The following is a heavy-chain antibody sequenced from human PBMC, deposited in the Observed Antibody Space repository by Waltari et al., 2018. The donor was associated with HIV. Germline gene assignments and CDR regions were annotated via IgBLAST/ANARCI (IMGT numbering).Heavy chain of an antibody. D-gene: IGHD5-18*01. J-gene: IGHJ4*02. CDR3: ARHGWVDTAMADY. V-gene: IGHV4-39*01. CDR1: GGSISSSSYY. CDR2: IYYSGST. Sequence: QLQLQESGPGLVKPSETLSLTCTVSGGSISSSSYYWGWIRQPPGKGLEWIGSIYYSGSTYYNPSLKSRVTISVDTSKNQFSLKLSSVTAADTAVYYCARHGWVDTAMADYWGQGTLVTVSS.